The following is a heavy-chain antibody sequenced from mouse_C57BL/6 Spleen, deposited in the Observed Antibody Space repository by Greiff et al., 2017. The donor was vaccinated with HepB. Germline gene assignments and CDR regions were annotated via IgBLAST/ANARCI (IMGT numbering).Heavy chain of an antibody. CDR1: GYTFTNYW. J-gene: IGHJ2*01. CDR3: ASGTAPSYYFDY. CDR2: IYPGGGYT. D-gene: IGHD3-3*01. Sequence: QVQLKQSGAELVRPGTSVKMSCKASGYTFTNYWIGWAKQRPGHGLEWIGDIYPGGGYTNYNEKFKGKATLTADKSSSTAYMQFSSLTSEDSAIYYCASGTAPSYYFDYWGQGTTLTVSS. V-gene: IGHV1-63*01.